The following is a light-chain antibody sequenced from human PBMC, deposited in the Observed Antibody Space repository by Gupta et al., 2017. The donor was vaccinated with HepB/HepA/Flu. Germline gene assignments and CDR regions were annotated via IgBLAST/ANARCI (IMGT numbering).Light chain of an antibody. CDR1: KRGDKY. J-gene: IGLJ1*01. CDR3: QAWDSSTASYV. Sequence: SYELTPPPSVSVFPGQTASITCSGDKRGDKYACWYQQKPGRSPVLVIYQDSKRPSGIPERFSGSNSGNTATLTISGTQAMDEADYYCQAWDSSTASYVFGTGTKVTVL. CDR2: QDS. V-gene: IGLV3-1*01.